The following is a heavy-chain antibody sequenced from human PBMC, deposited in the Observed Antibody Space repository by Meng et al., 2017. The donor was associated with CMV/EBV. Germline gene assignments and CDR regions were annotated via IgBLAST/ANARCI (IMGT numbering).Heavy chain of an antibody. CDR3: ARAYGDYYYYYGMDV. CDR2: ISSSGSTI. Sequence: LSLTGAASGFTFSSYEMNWVRQAPGKGLEWVSYISSSGSTIYYADSVKGRFTISRDNAKNSLYLQMNSLRAEDTAVYYCARAYGDYYYYYGMDVWGQGTTVTVSS. V-gene: IGHV3-48*03. J-gene: IGHJ6*02. D-gene: IGHD3-10*01. CDR1: GFTFSSYE.